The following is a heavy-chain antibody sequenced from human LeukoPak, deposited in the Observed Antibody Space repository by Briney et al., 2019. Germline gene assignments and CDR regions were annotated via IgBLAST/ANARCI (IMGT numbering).Heavy chain of an antibody. J-gene: IGHJ6*02. V-gene: IGHV3-21*01. D-gene: IGHD2-15*01. CDR2: ISSSSSYI. CDR1: GFTFSSYS. CDR3: ASWYSLGLYGMDV. Sequence: GGSLRLSCAASGFTFSSYSMNWVRQAPGKGLEWVSSISSSSSYIYYADPVKGRFTISRDNAKNSLYLQMNSLRAEDTAVYYCASWYSLGLYGMDVWGQGTTVTVSS.